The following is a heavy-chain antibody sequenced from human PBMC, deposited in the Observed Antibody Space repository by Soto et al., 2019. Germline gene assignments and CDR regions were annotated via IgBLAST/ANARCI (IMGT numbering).Heavy chain of an antibody. J-gene: IGHJ4*02. CDR1: GFTVSSNY. D-gene: IGHD6-13*01. CDR3: ARVRGPAAAGNFVC. CDR2: IYSAGGT. V-gene: IGHV3-53*01. Sequence: EVQLVESGGGLIQPGGSLRLSFAASGFTVSSNYMSWVRQAPGKGLEWVSVIYSAGGTYYADSVKGRFTVSRDNSKNTVYLLMNSLRAEDTAVYDCARVRGPAAAGNFVCCGQGTLVTVSS.